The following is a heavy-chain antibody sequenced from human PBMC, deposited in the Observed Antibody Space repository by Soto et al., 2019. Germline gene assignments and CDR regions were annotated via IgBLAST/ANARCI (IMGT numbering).Heavy chain of an antibody. J-gene: IGHJ3*02. CDR3: AKGFEGSWIQLWLPGAFDI. Sequence: EVQLLESGGGLVQPGGSLRLYCAASGFTFSRYAMSWVRQAPGKGLEWVSGISGSGGSTYYADSVKGRFTISRENSKNTLYLQMNSLRAEDTAVYYCAKGFEGSWIQLWLPGAFDIWGKGTMVTVSS. V-gene: IGHV3-23*01. D-gene: IGHD5-18*01. CDR1: GFTFSRYA. CDR2: ISGSGGST.